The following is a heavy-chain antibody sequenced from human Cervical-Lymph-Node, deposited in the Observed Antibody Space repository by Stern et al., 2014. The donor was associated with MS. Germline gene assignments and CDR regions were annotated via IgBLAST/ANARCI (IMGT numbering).Heavy chain of an antibody. CDR1: GFVFRRYA. D-gene: IGHD1-26*01. J-gene: IGHJ4*02. CDR2: IAYDGRDK. Sequence: VKLVESGGGVVPPGRSLRLSCAASGFVFRRYALHWVRQAPGKGLEWVAIIAYDGRDKYYTDSVMGRFTVSRDNSNNTVDLEMNSLRLEDTAVYYCAKGGSGSYLDWGQGSLVTVSS. V-gene: IGHV3-30*04. CDR3: AKGGSGSYLD.